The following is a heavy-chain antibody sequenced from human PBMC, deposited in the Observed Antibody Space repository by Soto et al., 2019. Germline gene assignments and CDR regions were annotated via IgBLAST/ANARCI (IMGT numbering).Heavy chain of an antibody. J-gene: IGHJ4*02. D-gene: IGHD6-13*01. CDR3: ARGDSSTWTVPTDY. V-gene: IGHV1-8*01. CDR1: GYTFISYD. CDR2: MNPKSGNT. Sequence: QVQLVQSGAEVKKPGASVKVSCKASGYTFISYDINWVRQATGQGLEWMGWMNPKSGNTGYAQKFQGRVTMTRNTSISTAYMELSSLRSDDTAVYYCARGDSSTWTVPTDYWGQGALVTVSS.